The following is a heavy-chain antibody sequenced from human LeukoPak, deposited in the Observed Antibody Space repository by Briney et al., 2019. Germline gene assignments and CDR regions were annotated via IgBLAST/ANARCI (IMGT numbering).Heavy chain of an antibody. CDR1: GFTVSSNY. CDR3: ARTTVTDLYYYYGMHV. D-gene: IGHD4-17*01. CDR2: IYSGGST. Sequence: GGSLRLSCAASGFTVSSNYMSWVRQAPGKGLEWVSVIYSGGSTYYADSVKGRFTISRDNSKNTLYLQMNSLRAEDTAVYYCARTTVTDLYYYYGMHVWGQGTTVTVSS. J-gene: IGHJ6*02. V-gene: IGHV3-66*01.